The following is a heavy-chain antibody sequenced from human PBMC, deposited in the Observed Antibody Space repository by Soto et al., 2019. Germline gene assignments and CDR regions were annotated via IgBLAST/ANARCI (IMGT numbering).Heavy chain of an antibody. CDR2: IRSKANSFAT. CDR3: TRQHYAALDAFDI. CDR1: GFTFSGSA. Sequence: LRLSCAASGFTFSGSAMHWVRQASGKGLEWVGRIRSKANSFATSYGASVKGRFTISRDDSKNTTFLQMNSLKTEDTALYYCTRQHYAALDAFDIWGLGTMVTVSS. V-gene: IGHV3-73*01. J-gene: IGHJ3*02. D-gene: IGHD3-16*01.